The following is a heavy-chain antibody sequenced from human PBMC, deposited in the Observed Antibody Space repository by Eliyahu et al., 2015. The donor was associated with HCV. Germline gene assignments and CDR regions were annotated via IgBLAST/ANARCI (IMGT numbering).Heavy chain of an antibody. V-gene: IGHV3-7*01. CDR2: IKQDGSEK. Sequence: EVQLVESGGGVVQPGGSLRLSCAASGFTXSXYWMSWVRQAPGKGLEWVANIKQDGSEKYYVDSVKGRFTISRDNAKNSLYLQMNSLRAEDTAVYYCARKGNGNTAMDTASDYWGQGTLVTVSS. J-gene: IGHJ4*02. D-gene: IGHD5-18*01. CDR1: GFTXSXYW. CDR3: ARKGNGNTAMDTASDY.